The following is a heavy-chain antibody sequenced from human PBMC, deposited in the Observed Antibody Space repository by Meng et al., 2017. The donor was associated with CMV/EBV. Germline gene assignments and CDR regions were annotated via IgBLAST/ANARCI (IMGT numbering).Heavy chain of an antibody. CDR3: ARDKRFQGWFDP. J-gene: IGHJ5*02. Sequence: GGSLRLSCAASGFTFSSYSMNWVRQAPGKGLEWVSSISSSSSYIYYADSVKGRFTISRDNAKNSLYLQMNSLRAKDTAVYYCARDKRFQGWFDPWGQGTLVTVSS. D-gene: IGHD5-24*01. CDR2: ISSSSSYI. V-gene: IGHV3-21*01. CDR1: GFTFSSYS.